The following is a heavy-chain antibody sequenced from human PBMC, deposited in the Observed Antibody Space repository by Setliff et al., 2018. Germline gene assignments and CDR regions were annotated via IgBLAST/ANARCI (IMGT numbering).Heavy chain of an antibody. V-gene: IGHV4-4*07. D-gene: IGHD6-19*01. Sequence: KPSETLSLTCTVSGGSISSYYWSWIRQPAGKGLEWIGHIYNGGSANYNPSLKSRVTMSIDTSKNQFSLKLNSVTAADMAVYYCAREQWLDPPGYYYMDVWAKGTTVTVSS. CDR1: GGSISSYY. J-gene: IGHJ6*03. CDR3: AREQWLDPPGYYYMDV. CDR2: IYNGGSA.